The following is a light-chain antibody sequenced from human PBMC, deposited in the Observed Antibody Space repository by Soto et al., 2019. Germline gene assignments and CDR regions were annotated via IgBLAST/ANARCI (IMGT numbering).Light chain of an antibody. Sequence: DIQMTQSPPTLAASVGDRVTITCRASQNINTWLAWYQQKPRKAPKLLIFDASTLESGVPSRFSGSGSGSQFIPTISGLQPDDFATYYCQQYNSYSQTSGQGTKLEMK. CDR1: QNINTW. CDR2: DAS. CDR3: QQYNSYSQT. J-gene: IGKJ2*01. V-gene: IGKV1-5*01.